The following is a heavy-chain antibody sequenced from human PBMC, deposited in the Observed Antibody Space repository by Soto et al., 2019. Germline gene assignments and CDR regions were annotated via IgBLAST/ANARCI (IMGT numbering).Heavy chain of an antibody. Sequence: PGGSLRLSCAASGFTFSSYAMSWVRQAPGKGLEWVSAISGSGGSTYYADSVKGRFTISRDNSKNSLYLQMNSLRTEDTALYYCAKDIGGTIFGVVMAVKDYYYYGMDVWGQGTTVTVSS. D-gene: IGHD3-3*01. J-gene: IGHJ6*02. V-gene: IGHV3-43*02. CDR1: GFTFSSYA. CDR2: ISGSGGST. CDR3: AKDIGGTIFGVVMAVKDYYYYGMDV.